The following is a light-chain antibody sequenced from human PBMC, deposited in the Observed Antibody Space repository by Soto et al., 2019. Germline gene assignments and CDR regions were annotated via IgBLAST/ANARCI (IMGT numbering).Light chain of an antibody. J-gene: IGLJ2*01. CDR3: TSWTTSTTMI. V-gene: IGLV2-14*03. CDR1: SSDIGAYNF. Sequence: QSALTQPASVSGSPGQSITISCTGISSDIGAYNFVSWNQQHPGKAPKLMLYDVNIRPSGVSNRFSGSKSGNTASPTISGLQAEDEADYYCTSWTTSTTMIFGGGTKLTVL. CDR2: DVN.